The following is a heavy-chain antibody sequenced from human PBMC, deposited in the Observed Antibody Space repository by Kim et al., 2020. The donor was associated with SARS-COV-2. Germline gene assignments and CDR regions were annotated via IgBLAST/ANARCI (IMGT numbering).Heavy chain of an antibody. CDR3: ARDSYFDWLFPGSGIGNFDY. CDR1: GFTFSSYS. J-gene: IGHJ4*02. D-gene: IGHD3-9*01. V-gene: IGHV3-48*02. Sequence: GGSLRLSCAASGFTFSSYSMNWVRQAPGKGLEWVSYISSSSSTIYYADSVKGRFTISRDNAKNSLYLQMNSLRDEDTAVYYCARDSYFDWLFPGSGIGNFDYWGQGTLVTVSS. CDR2: ISSSSSTI.